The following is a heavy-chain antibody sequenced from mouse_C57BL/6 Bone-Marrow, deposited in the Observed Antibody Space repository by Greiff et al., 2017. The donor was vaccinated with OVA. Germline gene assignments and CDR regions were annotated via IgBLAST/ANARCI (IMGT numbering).Heavy chain of an antibody. Sequence: EVQLVESGGGLVQPGGSMKLSCVASGFTFSNYWMNWVRQSPEKGLEWVAQIRLKSDNYATHYAEYVKGRFTISRDDSKRSVYLQMSNLRAEDTVIYYWTGGLQAYWGQGTLVTVSA. CDR1: GFTFSNYW. CDR3: TGGLQAY. J-gene: IGHJ3*01. D-gene: IGHD2-13*01. V-gene: IGHV6-3*01. CDR2: IRLKSDNYAT.